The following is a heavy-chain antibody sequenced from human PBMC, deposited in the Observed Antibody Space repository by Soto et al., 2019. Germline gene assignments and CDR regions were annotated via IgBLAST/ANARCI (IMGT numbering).Heavy chain of an antibody. Sequence: SETLSLTCAVYGGSFSGYFWTWIRQAPGKGLEWIGKINHSGGTNYNSSLKSRVTISVDTSKNQFSLILSSVTAADPAVYYCARARQYYHFWSGYQNEGPYCMVVWGQGTTVTVSS. J-gene: IGHJ6*02. CDR1: GGSFSGYF. V-gene: IGHV4-34*01. D-gene: IGHD3-3*02. CDR2: INHSGGT. CDR3: ARARQYYHFWSGYQNEGPYCMVV.